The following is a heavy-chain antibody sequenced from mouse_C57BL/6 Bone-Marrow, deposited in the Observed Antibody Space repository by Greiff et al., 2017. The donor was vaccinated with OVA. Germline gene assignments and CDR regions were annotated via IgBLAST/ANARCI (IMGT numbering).Heavy chain of an antibody. Sequence: VKLMESGPELARPWASVRISCQAFYTFSRRVHFAIRDTSSWMQWVKQRPGKGLDWIGAIYPGNGDTSSNQKFKGKATLTADKSSSTAFMQLSSLTSEDSAVYYCASLAMDYWGQGTSVTVSS. CDR1: YTFSRRVH. CDR2: GKGLDWIG. J-gene: IGHJ4*01. CDR3: SEDSAVYYCASLAMDY. V-gene: IGHV1-87*01.